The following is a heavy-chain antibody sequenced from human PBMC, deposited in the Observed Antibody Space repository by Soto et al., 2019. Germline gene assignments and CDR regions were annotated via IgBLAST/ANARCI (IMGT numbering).Heavy chain of an antibody. Sequence: EVQLVESGGGLVQPGGSLRLSCAASGFTFSSYWMHWVRQAPGKGLVLVSRINSDGSTTNYADSVKGRFTISRDNAKNTLFLQMNSLRAEDTAVYYCASIVGATNFDSWGQGTLVTVSS. D-gene: IGHD1-26*01. CDR3: ASIVGATNFDS. J-gene: IGHJ4*02. CDR2: INSDGSTT. CDR1: GFTFSSYW. V-gene: IGHV3-74*01.